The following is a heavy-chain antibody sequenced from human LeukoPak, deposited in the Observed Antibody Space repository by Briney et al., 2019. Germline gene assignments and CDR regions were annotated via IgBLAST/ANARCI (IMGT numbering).Heavy chain of an antibody. J-gene: IGHJ4*02. CDR3: AEDKCSSTSCQFFDY. V-gene: IGHV3-30*02. CDR1: GFTFSSYG. Sequence: GGSLRLSCAASGFTFSSYGVHWVRQAPGKGLEWVAVIRYDGSNKYYADSVKGRFTISRDNSKNTLYLQMNSLRAEDTAVYYCAEDKCSSTSCQFFDYWGQGTLVTVSS. D-gene: IGHD2-2*01. CDR2: IRYDGSNK.